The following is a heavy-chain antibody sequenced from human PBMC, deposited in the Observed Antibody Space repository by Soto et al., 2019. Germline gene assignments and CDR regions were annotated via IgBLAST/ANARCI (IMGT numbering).Heavy chain of an antibody. V-gene: IGHV1-69*13. CDR2: IIPIFGTA. Sequence: SVKVSCKASGGTFSSYAISWVRQAPGQGLEWMGGIIPIFGTANYAQKFQGRVTITADESTSTAYMELSSLRSEDTAVYYCARDSGDGYKIIPWFDPWGQGXLVTVYS. CDR3: ARDSGDGYKIIPWFDP. D-gene: IGHD3-10*01. J-gene: IGHJ5*02. CDR1: GGTFSSYA.